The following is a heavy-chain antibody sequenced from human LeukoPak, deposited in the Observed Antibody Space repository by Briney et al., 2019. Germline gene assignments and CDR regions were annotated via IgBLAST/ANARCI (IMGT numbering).Heavy chain of an antibody. V-gene: IGHV4-39*01. CDR3: ASGRYPRFIDY. D-gene: IGHD1-1*01. CDR2: IYYSGST. Sequence: SETLSLTCTVSGGSISSTTYYWGWIRQPPGKGLEWIGNIYYSGSTYYNPSLKGRVTISVDTSKNQFSLKLSSVTAADTAVYYCASGRYPRFIDYWGQGTLVTVSS. CDR1: GGSISSTTYY. J-gene: IGHJ4*02.